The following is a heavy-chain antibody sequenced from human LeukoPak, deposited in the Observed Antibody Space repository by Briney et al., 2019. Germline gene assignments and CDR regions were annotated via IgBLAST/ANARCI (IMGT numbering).Heavy chain of an antibody. D-gene: IGHD2-2*01. V-gene: IGHV1-18*01. J-gene: IGHJ5*02. CDR2: ISAYNGNT. CDR3: ARALGYCSSTSCPGWFDP. Sequence: ASVKVSCKASGGTFTSYGISWVRQAPGQGLEWMGWISAYNGNTNYAQKLQGRVTMTTDTSTSTAYMELRSLRSDDTAVYYCARALGYCSSTSCPGWFDPWGQGTLVTVSS. CDR1: GGTFTSYG.